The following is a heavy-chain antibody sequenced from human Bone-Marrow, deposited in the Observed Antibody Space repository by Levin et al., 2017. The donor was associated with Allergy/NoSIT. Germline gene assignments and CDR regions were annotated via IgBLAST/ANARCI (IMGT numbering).Heavy chain of an antibody. CDR2: VILFSGAG. Sequence: ASVKVSCKSSGGTLLTYAFNWVRQAPGQGLEWVGSVILFSGAGKYAQNFQGRVTITADESSSTTYMELNTLKSEDTAIYYCVSGLRMGGTLLETWGQGTLVTVSS. CDR1: GGTLLTYA. J-gene: IGHJ5*02. D-gene: IGHD2-15*01. V-gene: IGHV1-69*13. CDR3: VSGLRMGGTLLET.